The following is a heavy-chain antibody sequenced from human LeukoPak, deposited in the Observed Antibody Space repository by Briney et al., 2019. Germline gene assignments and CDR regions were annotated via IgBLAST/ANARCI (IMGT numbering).Heavy chain of an antibody. CDR1: GFTFSSYS. J-gene: IGHJ4*02. V-gene: IGHV3-21*01. Sequence: PGGSLRLSCAASGFTFSSYSMNWVRQAPGKGLEWVSSISSSSSYIYYADSVKGRFTISRDNAKNSLYPQMNSLRAEDTAVYYCARDIISSGSFDYWGQGTLVTVSS. D-gene: IGHD6-19*01. CDR2: ISSSSSYI. CDR3: ARDIISSGSFDY.